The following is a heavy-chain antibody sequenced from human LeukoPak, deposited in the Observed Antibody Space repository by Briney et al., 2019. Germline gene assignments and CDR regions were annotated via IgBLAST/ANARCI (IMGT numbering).Heavy chain of an antibody. CDR2: MNPNSGNT. D-gene: IGHD3-3*01. CDR1: GYTFTSYD. Sequence: ASVKVSCKASGYTFTSYDINWVRQATGQGLEWMGWMNPNSGNTGYAQKFQGRVTMTRNTSISTAYMELSSLRSEDTAVYYCARGIVFRSYYDFWSGYPSYGMDVWGQGTTVTVSS. V-gene: IGHV1-8*01. CDR3: ARGIVFRSYYDFWSGYPSYGMDV. J-gene: IGHJ6*02.